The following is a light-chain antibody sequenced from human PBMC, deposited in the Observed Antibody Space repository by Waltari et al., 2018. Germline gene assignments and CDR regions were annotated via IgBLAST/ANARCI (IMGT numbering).Light chain of an antibody. J-gene: IGKJ2*01. CDR2: KGS. V-gene: IGKV2-30*02. CDR1: RSLVHSDGNTH. CDR3: MQGTHWPYT. Sequence: DVVMTQSPLSLSVPLGQTASISCTSSRSLVHSDGNTHLVWFHQRPGQSPRRLIYKGSNRDSGVPDRFGGSGSGSDFTLKISYVEAEDVGVYYCMQGTHWPYTFGQGTKLDIK.